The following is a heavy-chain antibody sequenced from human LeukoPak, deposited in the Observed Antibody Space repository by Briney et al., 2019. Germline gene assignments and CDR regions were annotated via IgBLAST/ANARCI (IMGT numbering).Heavy chain of an antibody. V-gene: IGHV3-23*01. D-gene: IGHD1-26*01. CDR3: AKDRGGGAFCS. CDR1: GFTFSTYA. CDR2: ISGSGGST. Sequence: SGGSLRLSCAASGFTFSTYARSWVRQAPGKGLEWVSAISGSGGSTYYADSVKGRFTISRDNSKNTLYLQMNSLRAEDTAVYYCAKDRGGGAFCSWGQGTLVTVSS. J-gene: IGHJ5*02.